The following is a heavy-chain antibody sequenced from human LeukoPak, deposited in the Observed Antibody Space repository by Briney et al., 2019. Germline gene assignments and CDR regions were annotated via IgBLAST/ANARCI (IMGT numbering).Heavy chain of an antibody. CDR2: IYYSGST. CDR3: ARGWYSSGWYSDY. Sequence: SETLSLTCTVSGGSISSYYWCWIRQPPGKGLEWIGYIYYSGSTNYNPSLKSRVTISVDTSKNQFSLKLSSVTAADTAVYYCARGWYSSGWYSDYWGQGTLVTVSS. D-gene: IGHD6-19*01. V-gene: IGHV4-59*01. J-gene: IGHJ4*02. CDR1: GGSISSYY.